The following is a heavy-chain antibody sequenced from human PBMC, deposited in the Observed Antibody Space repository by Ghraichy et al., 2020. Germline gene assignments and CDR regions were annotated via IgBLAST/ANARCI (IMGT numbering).Heavy chain of an antibody. CDR3: AKADTAYYDPSGYWASDH. D-gene: IGHD3-22*01. Sequence: GGSLRLSCAASGFTFSSYAMSWVRQAPRKGLEWVSAISVSGGSTYYADSVKGRFTISRDNSKNTLFLQMNGLRVEDTAVYYCAKADTAYYDPSGYWASDHWGQGTLVTVSS. J-gene: IGHJ4*02. V-gene: IGHV3-23*01. CDR1: GFTFSSYA. CDR2: ISVSGGST.